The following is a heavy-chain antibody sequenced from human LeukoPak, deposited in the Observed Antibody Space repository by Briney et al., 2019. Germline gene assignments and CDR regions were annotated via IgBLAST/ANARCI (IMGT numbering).Heavy chain of an antibody. D-gene: IGHD3-3*01. CDR2: SSGSGGIT. CDR1: GFTFSNYA. J-gene: IGHJ5*02. CDR3: ARHYDFWSGYCIGFDP. V-gene: IGHV3-23*01. Sequence: GGSLRLSCAASGFTFSNYAMSWVRQAPGKGLEWVSASSGSGGITYYADSVKGRFTISRDDSKNTLYLQMNSLRAEDTAVYYCARHYDFWSGYCIGFDPWGQGARVTVSS.